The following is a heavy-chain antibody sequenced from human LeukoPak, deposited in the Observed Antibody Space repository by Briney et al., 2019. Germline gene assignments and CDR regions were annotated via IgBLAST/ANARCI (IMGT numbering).Heavy chain of an antibody. Sequence: GGSLRLSCAASGFTFSDYYMSWIRQAPGKGLEWVSYISSSGSTIYYADSVKGRFTISRDNAKNSLYLQMNSLRAEDTAVYYCASANYYDSSPFDYWGQGTLVTVSS. J-gene: IGHJ4*02. D-gene: IGHD3-22*01. CDR3: ASANYYDSSPFDY. CDR1: GFTFSDYY. CDR2: ISSSGSTI. V-gene: IGHV3-11*01.